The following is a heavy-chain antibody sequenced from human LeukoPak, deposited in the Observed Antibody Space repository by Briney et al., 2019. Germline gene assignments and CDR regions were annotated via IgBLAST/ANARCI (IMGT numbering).Heavy chain of an antibody. D-gene: IGHD2-2*01. Sequence: PGGSLRLSCAASGFTFSSYGMHWVRQAPGKGLEWVAVISYDGSNKYYADSVKGRFTISRDNSMNTLYLQMNSLRAEDTAVYYCARGDVVVPAAPDYWGQGTLVTVSS. CDR1: GFTFSSYG. V-gene: IGHV3-30*03. CDR3: ARGDVVVPAAPDY. CDR2: ISYDGSNK. J-gene: IGHJ4*02.